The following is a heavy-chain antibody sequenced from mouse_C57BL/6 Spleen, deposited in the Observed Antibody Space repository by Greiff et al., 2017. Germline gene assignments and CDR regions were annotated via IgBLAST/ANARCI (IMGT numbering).Heavy chain of an antibody. Sequence: QVTLKVCGPGILQSSQTLSLTCSFSGFSLSTSGMGVSWIRQPSGKGLEWLAHIYWDDDKRYNPSLKSRLTISKDTSRNQVFLKITSVDTADTATYYCALLYYGSSLRYWYFEVWGTGTTVTVSS. CDR2: IYWDDDK. CDR1: GFSLSTSGMG. V-gene: IGHV8-12*01. D-gene: IGHD1-1*01. CDR3: ALLYYGSSLRYWYFEV. J-gene: IGHJ1*03.